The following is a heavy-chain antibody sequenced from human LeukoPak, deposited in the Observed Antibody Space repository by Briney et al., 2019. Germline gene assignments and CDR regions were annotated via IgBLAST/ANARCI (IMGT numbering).Heavy chain of an antibody. V-gene: IGHV3-9*03. D-gene: IGHD3-22*01. J-gene: IGHJ3*02. CDR1: GFTFDDYA. Sequence: GGSLRLSCAASGFTFDDYAMHWVRQAPGKGLEWVSGISWNSGSIGYADSVKGRFTISRDNAKNSLYLQMNSLRAEDMALYYCRAVLIAPHDAFDIWGQGTMVTVSS. CDR2: ISWNSGSI. CDR3: RAVLIAPHDAFDI.